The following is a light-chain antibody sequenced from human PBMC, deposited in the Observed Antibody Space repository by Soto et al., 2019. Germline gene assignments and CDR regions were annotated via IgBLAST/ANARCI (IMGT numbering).Light chain of an antibody. CDR3: QQSDSTPFT. CDR2: AAS. J-gene: IGKJ3*01. Sequence: DIPMTQSPSSLSASIGDRVTITCRASQNINKYLNWHQQRPGKAPKLLIYAASNLQSGVPSRFSGSGSGTDFTLTISSLQPEDFATYYCQQSDSTPFTFGPGTKVDIK. V-gene: IGKV1-39*01. CDR1: QNINKY.